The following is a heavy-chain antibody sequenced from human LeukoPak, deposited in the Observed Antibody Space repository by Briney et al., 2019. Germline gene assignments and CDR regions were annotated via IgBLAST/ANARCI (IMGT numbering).Heavy chain of an antibody. CDR3: ARDSPTVDP. Sequence: ASVKVSCKASGYTFTGYYMHWGRQTPGQGLGWMGWINLNSGGTNYAQKFQGRVTMTRDTSISTAYMELSRLRSDDTAVYYCARDSPTVDPWGQGTLVTVSS. J-gene: IGHJ5*02. CDR2: INLNSGGT. V-gene: IGHV1-2*02. CDR1: GYTFTGYY.